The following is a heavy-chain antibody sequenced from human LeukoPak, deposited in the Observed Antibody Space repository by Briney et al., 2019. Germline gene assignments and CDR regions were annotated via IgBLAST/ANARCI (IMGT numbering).Heavy chain of an antibody. Sequence: GASVKVSCKVSGYTLTELSMHWVRQAPGKGLEWMGGFDPEVGETIYAQKFQGRVTMTEDTSTDTAYMELSSLRSEDTAVYYCATAPPLYYYGSGSYRGFDIWGQGTMVTVSS. CDR2: FDPEVGET. CDR1: GYTLTELS. J-gene: IGHJ3*02. V-gene: IGHV1-24*01. D-gene: IGHD3-10*01. CDR3: ATAPPLYYYGSGSYRGFDI.